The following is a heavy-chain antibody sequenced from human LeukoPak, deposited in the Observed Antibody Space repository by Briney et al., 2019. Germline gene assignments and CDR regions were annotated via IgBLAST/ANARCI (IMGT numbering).Heavy chain of an antibody. V-gene: IGHV3-30*03. CDR3: ARRDSAWYYFDY. Sequence: GGSLRLSCAAFGFTFSSNAMHWVRQAPGKGLEWVAIISYDGGDKYYADSVKGRFTVSRDNSKNTLYLQINSLRAEDTAVYYCARRDSAWYYFDYWGQGTLVTVSS. D-gene: IGHD6-19*01. CDR1: GFTFSSNA. J-gene: IGHJ4*02. CDR2: ISYDGGDK.